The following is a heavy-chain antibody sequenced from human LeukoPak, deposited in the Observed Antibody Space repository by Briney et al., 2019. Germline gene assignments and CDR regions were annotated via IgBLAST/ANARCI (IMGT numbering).Heavy chain of an antibody. CDR2: ISSSSSYI. D-gene: IGHD6-19*01. J-gene: IGHJ4*02. V-gene: IGHV3-21*01. Sequence: PGGSLRLSCAASGFTFSSYSMNWVRQAPGKGLEWVSSISSSSSYIYYADSVKGRFTISRDNAKNSLYLQMNSLRAEDTAVYYCARLFTVAGTLEEDYWGQGTLVTVSS. CDR1: GFTFSSYS. CDR3: ARLFTVAGTLEEDY.